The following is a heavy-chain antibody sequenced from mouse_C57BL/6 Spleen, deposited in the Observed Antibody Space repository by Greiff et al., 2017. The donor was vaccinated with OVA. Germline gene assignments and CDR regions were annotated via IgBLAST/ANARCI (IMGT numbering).Heavy chain of an antibody. CDR2: IHPNSGST. J-gene: IGHJ3*01. CDR3: APYYYGSSGFAY. D-gene: IGHD1-1*01. Sequence: QVHVKQSGAELVKPGASVKLSCKASGYTFTSYWMHWVKQRPGQGLEWIGMIHPNSGSTNYNEKFKSKATLTVDKSSSTAYMQLSSLTSEDSAVYYCAPYYYGSSGFAYWGQGTLVTVSA. V-gene: IGHV1-64*01. CDR1: GYTFTSYW.